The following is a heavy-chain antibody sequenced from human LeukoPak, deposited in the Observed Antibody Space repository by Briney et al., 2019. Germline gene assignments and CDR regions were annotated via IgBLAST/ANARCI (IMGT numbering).Heavy chain of an antibody. V-gene: IGHV4-59*01. D-gene: IGHD1-26*01. CDR1: GGSISSYY. CDR2: IYYSGST. CDR3: ARDHSGSYPGGLDY. Sequence: KPSETLSLTCTVSGGSISSYYWSLIRQPPGKGPGGIGYIYYSGSTNYNPSLKSRVTISVDTSKNQFSLKLSSVTAADTAEYYCARDHSGSYPGGLDYWGQGTLVTVSS. J-gene: IGHJ4*02.